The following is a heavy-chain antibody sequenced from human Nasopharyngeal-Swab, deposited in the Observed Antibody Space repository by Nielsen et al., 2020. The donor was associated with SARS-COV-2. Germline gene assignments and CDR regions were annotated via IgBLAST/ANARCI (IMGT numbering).Heavy chain of an antibody. CDR2: IYYSGST. J-gene: IGHJ6*02. Sequence: SETLSLTCTVSGGCISSSSYYWGWIRQPPGKGLEWIGSIYYSGSTYYNPSLKSRVTISVDTSKNQFSLKLSSVTAADTAVYYCVGSSWYGDYYYYYGMDVWGQGTTVTVSS. CDR1: GGCISSSSYY. V-gene: IGHV4-39*07. D-gene: IGHD6-13*01. CDR3: VGSSWYGDYYYYYGMDV.